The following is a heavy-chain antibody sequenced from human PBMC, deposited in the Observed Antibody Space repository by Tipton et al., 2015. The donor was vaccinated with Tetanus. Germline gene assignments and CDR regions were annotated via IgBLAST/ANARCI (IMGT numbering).Heavy chain of an antibody. CDR2: ISWNSGSI. CDR3: ARGASIAAAGTVF. CDR1: GFTFDDYA. Sequence: SLRLSCAASGFTFDDYAMHWVRQAPGKGLEWVSGISWNSGSIGYADSVKGRFTISRDNAKNSLYLQMNSLRAEDTALYYCARGASIAAAGTVFWGQGTLVTVSS. D-gene: IGHD6-13*01. V-gene: IGHV3-9*01. J-gene: IGHJ4*02.